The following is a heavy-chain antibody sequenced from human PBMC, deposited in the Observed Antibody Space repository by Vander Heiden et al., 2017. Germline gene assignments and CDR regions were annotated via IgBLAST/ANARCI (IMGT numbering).Heavy chain of an antibody. Sequence: EVQLVQSGAEVKKPGATVKISCKVSGYTFTTNYMHWVQQAPGKGLEWMGLVDPEDGETIYAEKFQGRVTITADTSTDTAYMELSSLRSEDTAVYYCATLSWASGPAALSIDYWGQGTLVTVSS. CDR3: ATLSWASGPAALSIDY. V-gene: IGHV1-69-2*01. J-gene: IGHJ4*02. CDR2: VDPEDGET. D-gene: IGHD2-2*01. CDR1: GYTFTTNY.